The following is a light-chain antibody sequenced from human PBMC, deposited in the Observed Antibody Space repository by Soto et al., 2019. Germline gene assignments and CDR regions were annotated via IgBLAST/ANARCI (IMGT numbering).Light chain of an antibody. CDR3: SSFTGSTTVVV. CDR2: DVS. CDR1: SSDIGEYDF. V-gene: IGLV2-14*03. Sequence: QPVLTQPASVSGSPGQSVTISCTGTSSDIGEYDFVSWYQQHPGKAPKLVILDVSNRPSGVSNRFSGSKSGNTASLSISGLQAEDEADYYCSSFTGSTTVVVFGGGTQLTVL. J-gene: IGLJ2*01.